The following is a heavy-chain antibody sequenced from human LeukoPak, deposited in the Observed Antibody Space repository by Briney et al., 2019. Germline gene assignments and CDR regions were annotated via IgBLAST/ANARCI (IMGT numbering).Heavy chain of an antibody. CDR3: ARDPVVSYYDSGSEINWLDP. V-gene: IGHV1-2*02. CDR1: GYTFISYY. D-gene: IGHD3-10*01. J-gene: IGHJ5*02. Sequence: ASVKVSCKASGYTFISYYMHWVRQAPGQGLEWMGWINPNSGGTNYAQKFQGRVTMTRDTSTTTVYMELSSLRSEDTAMYYCARDPVVSYYDSGSEINWLDPWGQGTLVIVSS. CDR2: INPNSGGT.